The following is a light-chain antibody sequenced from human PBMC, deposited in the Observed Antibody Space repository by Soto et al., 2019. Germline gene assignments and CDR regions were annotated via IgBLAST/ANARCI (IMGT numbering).Light chain of an antibody. Sequence: QSALTQPASVSGSPGQSITISCTGTSSDVGGYNYVSWYQQHPGKAPKLMIYEVSGRPSGVSNRFSGSKSGNTASLTISGLQAEDEADYYCSSYTITSTYVFGTGTKVTV. J-gene: IGLJ1*01. CDR3: SSYTITSTYV. V-gene: IGLV2-14*01. CDR2: EVS. CDR1: SSDVGGYNY.